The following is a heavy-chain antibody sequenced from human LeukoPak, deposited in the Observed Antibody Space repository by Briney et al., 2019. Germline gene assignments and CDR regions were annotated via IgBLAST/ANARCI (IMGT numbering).Heavy chain of an antibody. CDR2: IYYSGST. Sequence: SETLSLTCTVSGGSISSYYWSWIRQPPGKGLEWIGYIYYSGSTNYNPSLKSRVTISVDTSKNQFSLKLSSVTAADTAVYYCAREDSEDAFDIWGQGTMATVSS. V-gene: IGHV4-59*01. CDR1: GGSISSYY. CDR3: AREDSEDAFDI. J-gene: IGHJ3*02.